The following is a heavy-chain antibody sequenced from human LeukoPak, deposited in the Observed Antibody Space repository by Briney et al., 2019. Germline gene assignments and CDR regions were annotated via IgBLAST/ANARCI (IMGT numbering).Heavy chain of an antibody. D-gene: IGHD3-10*01. CDR3: ARPGDYYYMDV. Sequence: SETLSLTCTVSGGSISSSSYYWGWIRQPPGKGLEWIGGIYYSGSTYYNPSLKSRVTISVDTSKNQFSLKLSSVTAADTAVYYCARPGDYYYMDVWGKGTTVTVSS. V-gene: IGHV4-39*07. CDR2: IYYSGST. J-gene: IGHJ6*03. CDR1: GGSISSSSYY.